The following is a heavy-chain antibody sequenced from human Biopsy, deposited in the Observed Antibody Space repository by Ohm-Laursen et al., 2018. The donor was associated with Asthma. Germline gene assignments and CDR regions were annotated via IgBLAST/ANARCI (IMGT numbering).Heavy chain of an antibody. V-gene: IGHV4-31*03. Sequence: TLSLTCTVSGGTISSGGHYWNWIRQEPGKGLEWIGNIYDSGRTYYKSSLKSRITISVDSSKNQLSLTLTSVTAADTAIYYCARGVDYGGNHMDSWGQGILVTVSA. J-gene: IGHJ4*02. CDR3: ARGVDYGGNHMDS. D-gene: IGHD4-23*01. CDR1: GGTISSGGHY. CDR2: IYDSGRT.